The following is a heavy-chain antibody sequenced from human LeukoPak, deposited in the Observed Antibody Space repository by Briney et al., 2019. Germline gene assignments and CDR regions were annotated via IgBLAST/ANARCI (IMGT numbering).Heavy chain of an antibody. CDR2: IRGKTYSYAT. V-gene: IGHV3-73*01. Sequence: GGSLRLSCAASGFTFNVSAIHWVRQASGKGLEWVGRIRGKTYSYATAYGASVKGRFIISRDDSKDTAYLQMNNLQTEDTAVYYCSRRHRDGHHSPGDYWGPGTLVTVSS. CDR1: GFTFNVSA. CDR3: SRRHRDGHHSPGDY. D-gene: IGHD5-24*01. J-gene: IGHJ4*02.